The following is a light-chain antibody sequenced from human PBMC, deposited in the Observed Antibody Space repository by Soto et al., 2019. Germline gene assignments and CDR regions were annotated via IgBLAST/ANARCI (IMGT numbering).Light chain of an antibody. CDR1: TSNIGSNP. CDR3: APWDDSLNVVV. Sequence: QSVLTQPPSTSGTPGQRGTISCSGITSNIGSNPVSWYRQLPGAAPQLLIFSNNQRPSGVPDRFSGSKSGTSASLAISGLQSEDEADYYCAPWDDSLNVVVFGGGTHLTVL. J-gene: IGLJ2*01. CDR2: SNN. V-gene: IGLV1-44*01.